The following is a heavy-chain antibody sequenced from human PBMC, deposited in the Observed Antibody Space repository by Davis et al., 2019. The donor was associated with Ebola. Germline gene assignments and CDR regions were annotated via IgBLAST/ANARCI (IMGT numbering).Heavy chain of an antibody. CDR1: GGSISSSN. CDR3: ARDRDYYDSSGYYSPRGY. D-gene: IGHD3-22*01. V-gene: IGHV3-48*04. CDR2: ISSSSSTI. J-gene: IGHJ4*02. Sequence: PSETLSLTCAVSGGSISSSNWWSWVRQAPGKGLEWVSYISSSSSTIYYADSVKGRFTISRDNAKNSLSLQMNSLRAEDTAVYYCARDRDYYDSSGYYSPRGYWGQGTLVTVSS.